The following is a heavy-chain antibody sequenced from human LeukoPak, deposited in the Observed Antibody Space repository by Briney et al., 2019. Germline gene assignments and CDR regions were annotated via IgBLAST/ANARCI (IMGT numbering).Heavy chain of an antibody. D-gene: IGHD3-22*01. CDR1: GFTFSSYA. V-gene: IGHV3-30-3*01. Sequence: GGSLRLSCAASGFTFSSYAMHWVRQAPGKGLEWVAVISYDGSNKYYADSVKGRFTISRDNSKNTLYLQMNSLRAEDTAVYYCAKDRDYYDSSGYPGYWGQGTLVTVSS. CDR2: ISYDGSNK. J-gene: IGHJ4*02. CDR3: AKDRDYYDSSGYPGY.